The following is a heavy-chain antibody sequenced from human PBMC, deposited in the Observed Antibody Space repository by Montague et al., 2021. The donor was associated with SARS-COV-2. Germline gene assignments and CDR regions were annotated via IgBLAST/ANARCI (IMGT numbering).Heavy chain of an antibody. J-gene: IGHJ3*02. V-gene: IGHV4-39*01. D-gene: IGHD6-13*01. CDR3: AGSPPGIAAAGTVAAFDI. Sequence: SETLSLTCTVSGGSISSSSYYWGWIRQPPGKGLEWIGSIYYSGSTYYXXXLKSRVTISVDTSKNQFSLKLSPVTAADTAVYYCAGSPPGIAAAGTVAAFDIWGQGTMVTVSS. CDR2: IYYSGST. CDR1: GGSISSSSYY.